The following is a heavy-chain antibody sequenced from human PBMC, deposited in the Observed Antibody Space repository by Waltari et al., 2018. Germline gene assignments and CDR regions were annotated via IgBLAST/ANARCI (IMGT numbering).Heavy chain of an antibody. CDR3: ASVTTLLRYVDREGDAFDI. J-gene: IGHJ3*02. D-gene: IGHD3-9*01. V-gene: IGHV3-7*01. CDR2: IKQDGSEK. CDR1: GFTFSSYW. Sequence: EVQLVESGGGLVQPGGSLRLSCAASGFTFSSYWMSWVRQAPGKGLEWVANIKQDGSEKCYVESVKGRFTSSRDNAKNSLYLQMNSLRAEDTAVYYCASVTTLLRYVDREGDAFDIWGQGTMVTVSS.